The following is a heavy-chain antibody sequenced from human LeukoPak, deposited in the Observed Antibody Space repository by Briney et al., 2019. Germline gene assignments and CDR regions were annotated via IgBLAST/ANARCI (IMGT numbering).Heavy chain of an antibody. CDR1: GFTFSSYS. Sequence: GGSLRLSCAASGFTFSSYSMNWVRQAPGKGLEWVSSISSSSSYIYYADSVKGRFTISRDNAKNSLYLQMNSLRAEDTAVYYCARAGTTGPEKFDYWGQGTLVTVSS. D-gene: IGHD4-11*01. CDR2: ISSSSSYI. J-gene: IGHJ4*02. CDR3: ARAGTTGPEKFDY. V-gene: IGHV3-21*01.